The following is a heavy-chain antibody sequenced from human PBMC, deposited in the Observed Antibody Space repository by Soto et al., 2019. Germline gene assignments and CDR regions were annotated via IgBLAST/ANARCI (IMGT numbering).Heavy chain of an antibody. CDR3: AGHRLRDYVWGSYRYRDY. CDR2: IYYSGST. Sequence: QLQLQESGPGLVKPSETLSLTCTVSGGSISSSSYYWGWIRQPPGKGLEWIGSIYYSGSTYYNPSLKSRVTISVDTSKNQFSLKLSSVTGADTAVYYCAGHRLRDYVWGSYRYRDYWGQGTLVTVSS. D-gene: IGHD3-16*02. CDR1: GGSISSSSYY. V-gene: IGHV4-39*01. J-gene: IGHJ4*02.